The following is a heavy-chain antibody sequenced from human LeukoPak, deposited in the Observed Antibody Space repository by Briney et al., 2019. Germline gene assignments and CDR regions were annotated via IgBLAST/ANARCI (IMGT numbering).Heavy chain of an antibody. D-gene: IGHD2-2*01. CDR2: IYISGST. J-gene: IGHJ4*02. Sequence: SQTLSLTCTVSGGSIRSGSYYWSWIRQSAGKGLEWIGRIYISGSTKYNPSLKSRVTISVDTSKNQFSLKLSSVTAADTAVYYCARHGRTYCSSTSCYARRDGLDYWGQGTLVTVSS. CDR3: ARHGRTYCSSTSCYARRDGLDY. V-gene: IGHV4-61*02. CDR1: GGSIRSGSYY.